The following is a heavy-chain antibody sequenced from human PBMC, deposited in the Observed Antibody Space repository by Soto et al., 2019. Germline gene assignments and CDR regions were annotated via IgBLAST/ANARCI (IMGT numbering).Heavy chain of an antibody. CDR3: ARAAPGTYCSGGSCWFSWYYFDY. CDR2: ISSNGGST. D-gene: IGHD2-15*01. CDR1: GFTFSSHA. Sequence: GGSLRLSCAASGFTFSSHAMHWVRQAPGKGLEYVSAISSNGGSTYYANSVKGRFTISRDNSKNTLYLQMGSLRAEDMAVYYCARAAPGTYCSGGSCWFSWYYFDYWGQGTLVTVSS. V-gene: IGHV3-64*01. J-gene: IGHJ4*02.